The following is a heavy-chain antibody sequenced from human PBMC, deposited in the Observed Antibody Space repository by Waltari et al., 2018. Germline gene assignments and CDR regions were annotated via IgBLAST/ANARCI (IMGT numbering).Heavy chain of an antibody. CDR3: ARGAFDY. CDR1: GFTFISSW. CDR2: IKQDGSEK. V-gene: IGHV3-7*01. J-gene: IGHJ4*02. Sequence: EVQLLESGGGLVQPGGSLRLSCAASGFTFISSWMSWVRQAPGKGLEWVANIKQDGSEKYYVDSVKGRFTISRDNAKNSLYLQMNSLRAEDTAVYYCARGAFDYWGQGTLVTVSS.